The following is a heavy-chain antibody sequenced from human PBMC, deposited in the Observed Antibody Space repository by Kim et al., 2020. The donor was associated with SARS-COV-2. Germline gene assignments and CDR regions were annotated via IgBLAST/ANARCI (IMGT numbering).Heavy chain of an antibody. V-gene: IGHV3-33*06. CDR1: GFTFSSYA. J-gene: IGHJ3*02. Sequence: GGSLRLSCAASGFTFSSYAMHWVRQAPGKGLEWVAVIWYDGSNKYYADSVKGRFTISRDNSKNTLYLQMNSLRAEDTAVYYCAKDGASGWYRNAFDIWGQGTMVTVSS. CDR2: IWYDGSNK. D-gene: IGHD6-19*01. CDR3: AKDGASGWYRNAFDI.